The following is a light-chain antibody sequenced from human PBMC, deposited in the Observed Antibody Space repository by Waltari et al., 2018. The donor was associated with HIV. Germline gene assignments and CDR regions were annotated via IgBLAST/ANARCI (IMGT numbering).Light chain of an antibody. Sequence: SVLTQPPSASGTHGQKVTISCSGSSSNIGSNSVFLYQQLPGAAPKLLIYRDTQRPSGVPDRFSGSKSGTSASLAISGLRSEDEAVYSCATWDDSLNGVLFGGGTNLNVL. CDR3: ATWDDSLNGVL. J-gene: IGLJ2*01. CDR1: SSNIGSNS. CDR2: RDT. V-gene: IGLV1-47*01.